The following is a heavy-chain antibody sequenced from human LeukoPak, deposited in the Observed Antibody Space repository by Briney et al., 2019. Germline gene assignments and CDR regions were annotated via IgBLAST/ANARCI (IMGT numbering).Heavy chain of an antibody. V-gene: IGHV3-23*01. Sequence: GGSLRLSCAASGFTFSSYGMSWVRQAPGKGLEWVSAISGSGGSTYYADSVKGRFTISRDNSKNTLYLQMNSLRAEDTAVYYCAKDQGLWFGELLEPPYYFDYWGQGTLVTVSS. J-gene: IGHJ4*02. CDR2: ISGSGGST. D-gene: IGHD3-10*01. CDR3: AKDQGLWFGELLEPPYYFDY. CDR1: GFTFSSYG.